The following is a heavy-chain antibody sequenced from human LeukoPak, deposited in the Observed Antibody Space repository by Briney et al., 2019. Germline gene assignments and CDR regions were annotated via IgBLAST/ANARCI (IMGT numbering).Heavy chain of an antibody. CDR2: FDPEDGET. V-gene: IGHV1-24*01. D-gene: IGHD3-3*01. CDR3: ATGNGLAGGVVFDY. CDR1: GYTLTELS. J-gene: IGHJ4*02. Sequence: ASVKVSCKVSGYTLTELSMHWVRRAPGKGLEWMGGFDPEDGETIYAQKFQGRVTMTEDTSTDTAYMELSSLRSEDTAVYYCATGNGLAGGVVFDYWGQGTLVTVTS.